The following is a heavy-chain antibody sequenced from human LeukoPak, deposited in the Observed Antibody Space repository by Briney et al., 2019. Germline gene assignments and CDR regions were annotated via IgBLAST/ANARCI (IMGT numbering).Heavy chain of an antibody. Sequence: SVKVSCKASGGTFSSYAISWVRQAPGQGLEWMGGIIPIFGTANYAQKFQGGVTITTDESTSTAYMELSSLRSEDTAVYYCASGDGLSSWFDPWGQGTLVTVSS. CDR1: GGTFSSYA. D-gene: IGHD5-24*01. J-gene: IGHJ5*02. V-gene: IGHV1-69*05. CDR3: ASGDGLSSWFDP. CDR2: IIPIFGTA.